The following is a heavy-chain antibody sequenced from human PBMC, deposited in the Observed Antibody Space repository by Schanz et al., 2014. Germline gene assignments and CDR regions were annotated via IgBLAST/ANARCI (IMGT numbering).Heavy chain of an antibody. D-gene: IGHD2-21*01. Sequence: QVQLVQSGPEVKKPGSSVKVSCQAFGDTFSKYNIMWVRQVPGQGLEWMGKIIPVLNIATYAQRFQGRVSITADTSTTTAYMELSGLRSEDTAVYYCARDRLECGAECYSVEVFEIWGQGTLVIVSS. CDR2: IIPVLNIA. J-gene: IGHJ4*02. CDR3: ARDRLECGAECYSVEVFEI. CDR1: GDTFSKYN. V-gene: IGHV1-69*08.